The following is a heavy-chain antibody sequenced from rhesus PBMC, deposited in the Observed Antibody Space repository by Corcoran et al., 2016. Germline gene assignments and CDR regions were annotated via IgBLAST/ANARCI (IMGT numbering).Heavy chain of an antibody. J-gene: IGHJ4*01. V-gene: IGHV4-122*02. CDR3: ARLYSMVDY. Sequence: QLQLQESGPGLVKPSETLSLTCAVSGYSISSGYGWSWIRQPPGKGLEWIGYISYSGSTSYNPSLKSRVTLSVVTSKNQLSLKLSSVTAADTAVYYCARLYSMVDYWGQGVLVTVSS. CDR1: GYSISSGYG. D-gene: IGHD4-23*01. CDR2: ISYSGST.